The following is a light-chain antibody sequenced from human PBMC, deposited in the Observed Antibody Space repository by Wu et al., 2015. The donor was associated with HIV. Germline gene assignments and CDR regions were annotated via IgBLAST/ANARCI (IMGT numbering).Light chain of an antibody. CDR2: DAS. CDR1: QSVSSY. Sequence: EIVLTQSPATLSLSPGERATVSCRASQSVSSYLAWYQQKPGQAPRLLIYDASNRATGIPARFSGSGSGADFTLTISSLEPEDFAVYYCQHRSNWPITFGGGTRVEIK. V-gene: IGKV3-11*01. CDR3: QHRSNWPIT. J-gene: IGKJ4*01.